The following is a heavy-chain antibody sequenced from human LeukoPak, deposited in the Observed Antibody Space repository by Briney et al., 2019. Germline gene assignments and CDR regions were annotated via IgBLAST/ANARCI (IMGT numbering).Heavy chain of an antibody. CDR2: IYYSGST. D-gene: IGHD3-10*01. J-gene: IGHJ4*02. CDR1: GGSVSSTNNY. Sequence: SETLSLTCSVSGGSVSSTNNYWSWIRQPPGKGLEWIGYIYYSGSTKYNPSLESRVTISIDTSKNQFSLALRSVTAADTAMYYCARRGGSGRSLDYWGQGTLVTVSS. CDR3: ARRGGSGRSLDY. V-gene: IGHV4-61*01.